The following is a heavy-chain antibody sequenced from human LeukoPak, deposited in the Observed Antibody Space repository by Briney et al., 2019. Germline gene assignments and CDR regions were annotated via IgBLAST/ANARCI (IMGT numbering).Heavy chain of an antibody. J-gene: IGHJ4*02. Sequence: GGSLRLSCAASGFTFSSYSMNWVRQAPGKGLEWVSSISSSGISTYYADSVKGRFTISRDNSKNTLYLQMNSLRAEDTALYYCAKSFSYGYYVPFDYWGQGTLVTVSS. V-gene: IGHV3-23*01. CDR2: ISSSGIST. D-gene: IGHD4-17*01. CDR1: GFTFSSYS. CDR3: AKSFSYGYYVPFDY.